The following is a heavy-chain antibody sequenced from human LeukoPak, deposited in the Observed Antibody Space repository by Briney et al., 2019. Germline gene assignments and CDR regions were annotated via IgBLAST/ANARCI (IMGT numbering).Heavy chain of an antibody. Sequence: ASVKVSCKASGYTFTGYYMHRVRQAPGQGLEWMGWINPNSGGANYVQKFEGRVTMTRDTSISTVFMELSTLRSDDTAVYYCARGSNYFEYWGQGTPVTVTS. CDR2: INPNSGGA. V-gene: IGHV1-2*02. CDR3: ARGSNYFEY. J-gene: IGHJ4*02. D-gene: IGHD2/OR15-2a*01. CDR1: GYTFTGYY.